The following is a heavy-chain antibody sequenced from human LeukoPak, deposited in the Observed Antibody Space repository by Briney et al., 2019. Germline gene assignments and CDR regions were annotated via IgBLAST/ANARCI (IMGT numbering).Heavy chain of an antibody. CDR3: AKDGALSTSWYFYCDY. D-gene: IGHD2-2*01. CDR1: GFTFSSFA. Sequence: PGGSLRLSCAASGFTFSSFAMSGVRPAPGKGLDWVSTITVSGDIIYSADSVKGRFTISRDNSKNTLYLKMNSLRAEDTAVYYCAKDGALSTSWYFYCDYWGQGTLVTVSS. CDR2: ITVSGDII. V-gene: IGHV3-23*01. J-gene: IGHJ4*02.